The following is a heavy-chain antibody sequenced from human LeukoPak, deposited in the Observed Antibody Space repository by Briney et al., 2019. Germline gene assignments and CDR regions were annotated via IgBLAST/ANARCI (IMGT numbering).Heavy chain of an antibody. Sequence: SETLSLTCTVSGGPISSYYWSWIRQPPGKGLEWIGYIYYSGSTNYNPSLKSRVTISVDKSKSQFSLKLSSVTAADTAVYYCARKGYTIGSFDYWGQGTLVAVSS. CDR3: ARKGYTIGSFDY. CDR2: IYYSGST. V-gene: IGHV4-59*12. J-gene: IGHJ4*02. CDR1: GGPISSYY. D-gene: IGHD5-18*01.